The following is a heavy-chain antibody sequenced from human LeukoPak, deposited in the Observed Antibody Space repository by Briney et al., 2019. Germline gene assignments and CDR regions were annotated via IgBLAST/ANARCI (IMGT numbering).Heavy chain of an antibody. CDR3: ARQDSSSWYGTPIYYYYYYMDV. CDR2: INHSGST. Sequence: SSETLSLTCAVYGGSFSGYYWSWIRQPPGKGLEWIGEINHSGSTNYNPSLKSRVTISVDTSKNQFSLKLSSVTVADTAVYYCARQDSSSWYGTPIYYYYYYMDVWGKGTTVTVSS. D-gene: IGHD6-13*01. V-gene: IGHV4-34*01. CDR1: GGSFSGYY. J-gene: IGHJ6*03.